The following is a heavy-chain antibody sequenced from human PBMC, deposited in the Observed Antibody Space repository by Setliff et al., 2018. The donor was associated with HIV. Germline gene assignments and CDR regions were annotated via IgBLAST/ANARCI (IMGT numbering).Heavy chain of an antibody. D-gene: IGHD3-3*01. CDR1: GGSISGGGYY. V-gene: IGHV4-31*03. CDR2: IYYIGNT. J-gene: IGHJ3*02. Sequence: SETLSLTCTVSGGSISGGGYYWSWIRQHPGKGLDWIGNIYYIGNTDYNPSLKSRFTISIDTSKNQFSLKLSSVTAADTAIYYCARVPRITTLRNAFDIWGQGTMVTVSS. CDR3: ARVPRITTLRNAFDI.